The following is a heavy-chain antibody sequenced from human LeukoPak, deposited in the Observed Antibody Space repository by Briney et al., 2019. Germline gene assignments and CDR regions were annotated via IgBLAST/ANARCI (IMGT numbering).Heavy chain of an antibody. Sequence: SVKVSCKASGGTFSSYAISWVRQAPGQGLEWMGRIIPILGIANYAQKFQGRVTITADKSTSTAYMELSSLRSEDTAVYYCARELSITMIVVSFDYWGQGTLVTVSS. CDR2: IIPILGIA. J-gene: IGHJ4*02. D-gene: IGHD3-22*01. CDR1: GGTFSSYA. V-gene: IGHV1-69*04. CDR3: ARELSITMIVVSFDY.